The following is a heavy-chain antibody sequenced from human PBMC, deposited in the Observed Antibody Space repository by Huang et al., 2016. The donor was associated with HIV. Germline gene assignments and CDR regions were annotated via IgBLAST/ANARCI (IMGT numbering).Heavy chain of an antibody. CDR2: MNTNSGNT. Sequence: QVHLVQSGAEVRVPGASVKVSCVASGYSFASYDINWVRQATGQGLEWMGWMNTNSGNTGYAQKFQGRVTMTRNTSISTAYMELSSLRSEDTAKYFCVRGWYIAALPYFDYWGQGTLVTVSS. V-gene: IGHV1-8*01. CDR1: GYSFASYD. CDR3: VRGWYIAALPYFDY. D-gene: IGHD6-6*01. J-gene: IGHJ4*02.